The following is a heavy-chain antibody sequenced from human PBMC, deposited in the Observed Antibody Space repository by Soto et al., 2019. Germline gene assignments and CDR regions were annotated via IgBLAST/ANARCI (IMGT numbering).Heavy chain of an antibody. V-gene: IGHV4-30-4*01. CDR2: IYYSGST. CDR3: AGQDTALVRFDY. Sequence: QVQLQESGPGLVKPSQTLSLTCTVSGGSISSGDYYWSWIRQPPGKGLEWIGYIYYSGSTYYNPSLKSRVTISGDTSKNQFSLKLSAVTAADTAIYYCAGQDTALVRFDYWGQGTLVTVSS. D-gene: IGHD5-18*01. J-gene: IGHJ4*02. CDR1: GGSISSGDYY.